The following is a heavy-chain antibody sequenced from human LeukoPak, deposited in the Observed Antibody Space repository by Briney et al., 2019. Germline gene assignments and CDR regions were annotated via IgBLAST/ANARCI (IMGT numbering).Heavy chain of an antibody. Sequence: SGGSLRLSCTPSGFTFSDYAASWVRQAPGKGPQWIGFIRKKANGGTTEYAASVKGRFTISRDDSKTIAHLQMSSLKTEDTAVYYCSRFYSSGWASGAFDIWGQGTMVTVSS. D-gene: IGHD3-22*01. J-gene: IGHJ3*02. CDR2: IRKKANGGTT. CDR3: SRFYSSGWASGAFDI. V-gene: IGHV3-49*04. CDR1: GFTFSDYA.